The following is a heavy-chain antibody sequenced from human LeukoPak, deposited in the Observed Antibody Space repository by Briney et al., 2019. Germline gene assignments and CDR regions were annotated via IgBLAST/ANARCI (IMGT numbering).Heavy chain of an antibody. CDR3: ASSVEVAGGRCFDY. CDR1: GYRFSSYW. D-gene: IGHD6-19*01. J-gene: IGHJ4*02. CDR2: IYPRDSDT. V-gene: IGHV5-51*01. Sequence: GESLKISCKGSGYRFSSYWIGWVRQMPGKGLEWMGIIYPRDSDTRYSPSFQGQVTISADKSISTAYLQWSSLEASDTAMYYCASSVEVAGGRCFDYWGQGTLVTVSS.